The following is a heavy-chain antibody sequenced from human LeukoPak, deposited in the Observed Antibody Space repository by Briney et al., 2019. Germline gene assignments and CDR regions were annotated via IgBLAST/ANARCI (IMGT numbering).Heavy chain of an antibody. J-gene: IGHJ5*02. D-gene: IGHD3-10*01. CDR2: INTGNGNT. Sequence: ASVKVSCKASGYSFTRYAIYWVRQAPGQRLEWMGWINTGNGNTKYSQKFQGRVTITRDTSASTVYMQLSSLRSEDTAIYFCARGEAITMVRGDIGSNWFDPWGLGTLVIVSS. CDR1: GYSFTRYA. V-gene: IGHV1-3*04. CDR3: ARGEAITMVRGDIGSNWFDP.